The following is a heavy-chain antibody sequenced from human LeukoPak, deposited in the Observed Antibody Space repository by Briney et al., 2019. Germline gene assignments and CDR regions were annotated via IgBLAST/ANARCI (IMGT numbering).Heavy chain of an antibody. CDR3: ARGRSSSWYEFDY. J-gene: IGHJ4*02. CDR1: GFTVSSNY. Sequence: GGSLRLSCAASGFTVSSNYMSWVRQAPGKGLEWVSVIYSGGSTYYADSVKGRFTISRDNSKNTLYLQMNSLRAEDTAVYYCARGRSSSWYEFDYWGQGTLVTVSS. D-gene: IGHD6-13*01. V-gene: IGHV3-53*01. CDR2: IYSGGST.